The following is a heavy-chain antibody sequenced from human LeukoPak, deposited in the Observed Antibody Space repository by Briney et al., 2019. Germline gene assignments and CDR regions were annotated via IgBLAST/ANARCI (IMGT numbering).Heavy chain of an antibody. V-gene: IGHV3-7*05. Sequence: GGSLRLSCAASGFTFSSYWMSWVRQAPGKGLEGVANIKQDGSEKYYVDSVQGRFTISRDNAKNSLYLQMNSLRAEDTAVYYCARAKWELLTDYWGQGTLVTVSS. CDR2: IKQDGSEK. CDR3: ARAKWELLTDY. CDR1: GFTFSSYW. D-gene: IGHD1-26*01. J-gene: IGHJ4*02.